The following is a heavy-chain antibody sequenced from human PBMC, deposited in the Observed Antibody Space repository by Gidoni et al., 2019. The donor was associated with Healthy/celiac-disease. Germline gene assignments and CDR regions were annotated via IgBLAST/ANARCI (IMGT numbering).Heavy chain of an antibody. CDR3: ARDHRDTYYDFWSGYYTGGSRLDY. Sequence: SGFTFSSYAMHWVLQAPGKGLEWVAVISYDGSNKYYADSVKGRFTISRDNSKNTLYLQMNSLRAEDTAVYYCARDHRDTYYDFWSGYYTGGSRLDYWGQGTLVTVSS. CDR2: ISYDGSNK. CDR1: GFTFSSYA. D-gene: IGHD3-3*01. V-gene: IGHV3-30-3*01. J-gene: IGHJ4*02.